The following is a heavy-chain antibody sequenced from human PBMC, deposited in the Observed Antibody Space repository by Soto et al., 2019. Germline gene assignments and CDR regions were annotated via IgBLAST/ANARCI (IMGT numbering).Heavy chain of an antibody. J-gene: IGHJ4*02. V-gene: IGHV3-64D*06. CDR3: VKLTDC. D-gene: IGHD3-9*01. CDR2: ISPTGVST. CDR1: GFTFSTYD. Sequence: GSLRLSCSASGFTFSTYDVHWVRQAPGKGLEFVAGISPTGVSTYYADSVKGRSTISRDNSKNTLYLQMSSLRPDDTAVYYCVKLTDCWGQGTLVTVSS.